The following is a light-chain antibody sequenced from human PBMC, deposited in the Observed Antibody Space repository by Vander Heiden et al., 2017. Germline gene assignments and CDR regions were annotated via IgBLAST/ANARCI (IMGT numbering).Light chain of an antibody. CDR1: ALPKQY. Sequence: SYELTQPPSVSVSPGQTARLTCSGDALPKQYAYWYQQKPGQAPVLVIYKDSERPSGIPERFSGSSSGTTVTLTISGVQAEDEADYYCQSADSSDSHVVFGGGTKLTVL. J-gene: IGLJ2*01. V-gene: IGLV3-25*03. CDR3: QSADSSDSHVV. CDR2: KDS.